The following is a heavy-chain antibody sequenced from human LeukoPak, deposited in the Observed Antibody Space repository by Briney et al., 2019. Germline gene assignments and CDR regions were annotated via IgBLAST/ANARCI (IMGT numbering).Heavy chain of an antibody. Sequence: HPSETLSLTCTVSGGSFSSYYWTWVRQAPGKGLEWVGNIKGDGSEKYYVDSVKGRFTISRDNAKNSLYLQMNSLRAEDTALYYCARDFWSGTDYFDYWGQGTLATVSS. CDR3: ARDFWSGTDYFDY. CDR2: IKGDGSEK. CDR1: GGSFSSYY. D-gene: IGHD3-3*01. V-gene: IGHV3-7*03. J-gene: IGHJ4*02.